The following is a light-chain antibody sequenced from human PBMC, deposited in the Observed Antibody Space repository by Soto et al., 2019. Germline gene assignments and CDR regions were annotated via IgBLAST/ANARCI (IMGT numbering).Light chain of an antibody. Sequence: DIQMTQSPSTLSAAVGDRVTITCRASQSISSWLAWYQQKPGKAPKLLIYKASNLESGVPSRFSGSGSGTEFTLTISSLQPDDFATHYCQQYHSYSRTFGQGTKVEIK. CDR2: KAS. V-gene: IGKV1-5*03. J-gene: IGKJ1*01. CDR3: QQYHSYSRT. CDR1: QSISSW.